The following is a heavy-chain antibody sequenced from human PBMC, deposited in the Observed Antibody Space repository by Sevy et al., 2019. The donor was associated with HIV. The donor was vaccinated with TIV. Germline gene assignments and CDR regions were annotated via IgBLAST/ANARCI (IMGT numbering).Heavy chain of an antibody. V-gene: IGHV3-11*06. CDR3: ARDLGWTYYYYGMDV. D-gene: IGHD6-19*01. Sequence: GGSLRLSCAASGFTFSDYYMSWIRQAPGKGLEWVSYISSSSSYTNYADFVKGRFTISRDNAKNSLYLQMNSLRAEDTAVYYCARDLGWTYYYYGMDVWGQGTTVTVSS. CDR1: GFTFSDYY. CDR2: ISSSSSYT. J-gene: IGHJ6*02.